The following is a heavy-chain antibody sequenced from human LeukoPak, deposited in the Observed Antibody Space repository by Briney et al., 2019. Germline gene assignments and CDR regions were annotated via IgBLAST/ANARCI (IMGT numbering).Heavy chain of an antibody. CDR1: GHTFTSYG. J-gene: IGHJ5*02. Sequence: ASVKVSCKASGHTFTSYGISWVRQAPGQGLEWMGWISAYNGNTNYAQKLQGRVTMTTDTSTSTAYMELRSLRSDDTAVYYCARVTAPAARDWFDPWRQGTLVTVSS. V-gene: IGHV1-18*01. D-gene: IGHD2-2*01. CDR2: ISAYNGNT. CDR3: ARVTAPAARDWFDP.